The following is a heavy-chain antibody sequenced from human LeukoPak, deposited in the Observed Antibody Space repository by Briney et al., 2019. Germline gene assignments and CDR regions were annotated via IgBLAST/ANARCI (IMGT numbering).Heavy chain of an antibody. CDR2: INHSGST. V-gene: IGHV4-34*01. J-gene: IGHJ1*01. CDR1: GGSFSGYY. D-gene: IGHD2-15*01. Sequence: SETLSLTCAVYGGSFSGYYWSWIRQPPGKGLEWIGEINHSGSTNYNPSLKSRVTISVDTSKNQFSLKLGSVTAADTAVYYCARVLGYCSGGSCYSAEYFQHWGQGTLVTVSS. CDR3: ARVLGYCSGGSCYSAEYFQH.